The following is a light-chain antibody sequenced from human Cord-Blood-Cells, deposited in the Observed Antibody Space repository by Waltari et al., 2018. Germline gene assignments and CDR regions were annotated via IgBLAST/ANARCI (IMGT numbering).Light chain of an antibody. CDR1: SSDVGGYNY. Sequence: QSALTQPASVSGSPGQSITISCTGTSSDVGGYNYVSWYQQHPGKAPKLMIYDVRKRPSGVSNRFSGSKSGNTASLTISGLQAEDEADYYCSSYTSSSPLFGGGTKLTVL. V-gene: IGLV2-14*01. CDR2: DVR. J-gene: IGLJ3*02. CDR3: SSYTSSSPL.